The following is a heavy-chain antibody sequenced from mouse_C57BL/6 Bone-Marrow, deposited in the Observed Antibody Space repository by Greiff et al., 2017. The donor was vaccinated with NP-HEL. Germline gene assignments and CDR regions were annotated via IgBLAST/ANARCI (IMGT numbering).Heavy chain of an antibody. CDR1: GYTFTSYW. CDR2: IDPNSGGT. V-gene: IGHV1-72*01. CDR3: ARGGIYYGPWFAY. Sequence: VQLQQPGAELVKPGASVKLSCKASGYTFTSYWMHWVKQRPGRGLEWIGRIDPNSGGTKYNEKFKSKATLTVDKPSSTAYMPLSSLTSEDSAVYYCARGGIYYGPWFAYWGQGTLVTVSA. J-gene: IGHJ3*01. D-gene: IGHD2-1*01.